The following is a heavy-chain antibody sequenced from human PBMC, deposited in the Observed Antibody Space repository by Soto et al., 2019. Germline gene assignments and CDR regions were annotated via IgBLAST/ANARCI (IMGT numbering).Heavy chain of an antibody. CDR2: IIPIFGTA. D-gene: IGHD3-10*01. Sequence: QVQLVQSGAEVKKPGSSVKVSCKASGGTFSSYAISWVRQAPGQGLEWMGGIIPIFGTANYAQKFQGRVTITADESTSTAYMELSSLRSEDTAVYYCARVPITMVRGVIIPYYGMDVWGQGTTVTVSS. CDR1: GGTFSSYA. J-gene: IGHJ6*02. CDR3: ARVPITMVRGVIIPYYGMDV. V-gene: IGHV1-69*01.